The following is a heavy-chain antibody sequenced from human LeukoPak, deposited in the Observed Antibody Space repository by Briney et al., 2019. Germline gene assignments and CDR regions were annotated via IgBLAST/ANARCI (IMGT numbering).Heavy chain of an antibody. CDR1: GGSISSSSYY. CDR2: IYYSGST. D-gene: IGHD3-22*01. V-gene: IGHV4-39*01. J-gene: IGHJ5*02. Sequence: SQTLSLTRTVSGGSISSSSYYWGWIRQPPGKGLEWIGSIYYSGSTYYNPSLKSLVTISVDTSKNQFSLKLSSATAADTAVYYCALHDRSGYVSFDPWGQGTLVTVSS. CDR3: ALHDRSGYVSFDP.